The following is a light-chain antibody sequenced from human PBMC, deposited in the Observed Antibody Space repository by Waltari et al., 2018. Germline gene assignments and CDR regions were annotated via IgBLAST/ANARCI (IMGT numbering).Light chain of an antibody. CDR2: TNN. CDR1: TSDIGSNS. Sequence: QSVLNQPPSVSGTHGQRVTISCSGSTSDIGSNSVNWYQHLPGTAPKLIIFTNNHRPSGVPDRFSASKSGTSASLAISGLQSEDEADYYCATWDDSHLVFGGGTKVTVL. J-gene: IGLJ2*01. CDR3: ATWDDSHLV. V-gene: IGLV1-44*01.